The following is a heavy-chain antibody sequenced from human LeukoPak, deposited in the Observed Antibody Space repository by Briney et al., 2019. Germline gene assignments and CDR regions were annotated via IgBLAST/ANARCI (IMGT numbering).Heavy chain of an antibody. V-gene: IGHV3-30*18. CDR2: ISYDGSNK. J-gene: IGHJ5*02. CDR1: GFTFSPYG. D-gene: IGHD2-2*01. CDR3: EKDRGSGYCSSTSCSNWFDP. Sequence: GGSLRLSCAASGFTFSPYGMHWVRQAPGKGLEWVSVISYDGSNKYYADSVKGRFTISRDNSKNTLYLQMNSLRAEDTVVYYCEKDRGSGYCSSTSCSNWFDPWGQGTLVTVSS.